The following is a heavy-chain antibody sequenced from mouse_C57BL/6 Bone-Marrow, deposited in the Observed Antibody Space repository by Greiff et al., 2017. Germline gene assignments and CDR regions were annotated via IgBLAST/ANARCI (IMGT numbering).Heavy chain of an antibody. D-gene: IGHD1-1*02. CDR1: GYSFPSYW. CDR3: ARSLWPRWYYAMDY. CDR2: IVPSESYT. V-gene: IGHV1-59*01. Sequence: VQLQQPGAELVRPGTSVKLSCKASGYSFPSYWMHWVKQRPGQGLEWIGVIVPSESYTNYNQKFKGKATLTVYTSSSTAYMQLSSLTSEDSAVYYCARSLWPRWYYAMDYGGQGTSVTVSS. J-gene: IGHJ4*01.